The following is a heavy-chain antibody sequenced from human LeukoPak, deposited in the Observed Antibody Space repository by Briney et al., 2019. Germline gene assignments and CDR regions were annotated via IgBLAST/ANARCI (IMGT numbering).Heavy chain of an antibody. Sequence: PSETLSLTCAVYGGSFSGYYWSWIRQPPGKGLEWIGEINHSGSTNYNPSLKSRVTISVDTSKNQFSLKLSSVTAADTAVYYCARDWEYYYDSSGRYYFDYWGQGTLVTVSS. CDR1: GGSFSGYY. CDR2: INHSGST. J-gene: IGHJ4*02. CDR3: ARDWEYYYDSSGRYYFDY. D-gene: IGHD3-22*01. V-gene: IGHV4-34*01.